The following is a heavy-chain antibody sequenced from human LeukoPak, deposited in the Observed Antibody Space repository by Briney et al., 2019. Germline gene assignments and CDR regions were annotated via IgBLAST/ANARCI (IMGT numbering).Heavy chain of an antibody. D-gene: IGHD6-19*01. CDR3: ATGRAYSSVDY. CDR2: NYYTGST. Sequence: PSETLSLTCTVSDSSFSSYYWSWIRQPPGKGLEWIGCNYYTGSTNYNPSLKSRVTISVDTSKNQFSLKLSSVTAADTAVYYCATGRAYSSVDYWGQGTLVTVSS. CDR1: DSSFSSYY. V-gene: IGHV4-59*01. J-gene: IGHJ4*02.